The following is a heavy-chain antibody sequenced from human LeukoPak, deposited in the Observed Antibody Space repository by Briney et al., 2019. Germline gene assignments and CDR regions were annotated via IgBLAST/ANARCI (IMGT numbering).Heavy chain of an antibody. CDR3: ARGGGLQSNLVDY. V-gene: IGHV4-38-2*02. CDR1: GYSISSGYY. CDR2: ICHSGST. J-gene: IGHJ4*02. Sequence: PSETLSLTCTVSGYSISSGYYWGWIRPPPGKGLEWIGSICHSGSTYYNPSLKSRVTISVDTSKNQFSLKLSSVTAADTAVYYCARGGGLQSNLVDYWGQGTLVTVSS. D-gene: IGHD4-11*01.